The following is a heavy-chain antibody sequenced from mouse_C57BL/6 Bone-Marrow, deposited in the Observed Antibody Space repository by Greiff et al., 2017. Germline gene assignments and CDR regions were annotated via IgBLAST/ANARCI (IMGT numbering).Heavy chain of an antibody. V-gene: IGHV1-50*01. CDR3: ARDGYYHDY. CDR1: GYTFTSYW. D-gene: IGHD2-3*01. J-gene: IGHJ2*01. Sequence: QVQLQQPGAELVKPGASVKLSCKASGYTFTSYWMQWVKQRPGQGLAWIGEIDPSDSYTNYNQKFKGKATLTVDTSSSTAYMQLSSLTSEDSAVYYCARDGYYHDYWGQGTTLTVSS. CDR2: IDPSDSYT.